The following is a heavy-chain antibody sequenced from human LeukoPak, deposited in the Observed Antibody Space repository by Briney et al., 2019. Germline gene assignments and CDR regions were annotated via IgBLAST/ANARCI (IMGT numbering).Heavy chain of an antibody. CDR2: ISRSGSTI. CDR1: GFTFSSYG. D-gene: IGHD2-15*01. CDR3: ARDHEYCNAGGCYSFDP. J-gene: IGHJ5*02. V-gene: IGHV3-48*04. Sequence: GGSLRLSCAASGFTFSSYGMHWVRQAPGKGLEWVLDISRSGSTIHYADSVKGRFTITRDNAKNSLSLQMNSLRAEDTAVYYCARDHEYCNAGGCYSFDPWGQGTQVIVSS.